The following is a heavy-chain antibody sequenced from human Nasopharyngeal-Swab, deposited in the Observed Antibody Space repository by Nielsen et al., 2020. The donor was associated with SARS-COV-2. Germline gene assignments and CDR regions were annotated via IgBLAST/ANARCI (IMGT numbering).Heavy chain of an antibody. V-gene: IGHV3-74*01. D-gene: IGHD6-25*01. CDR3: AGVRGAAAYDS. CDR1: GFTFPDAW. Sequence: GESLKISCAASGFTFPDAWMTWVRQAPGKGLAWVARIKTDGSETSYADSVKGRFTISRDNAKNTLYLQMNSLRDEDTAVYYCAGVRGAAAYDSRGQGTLVTVSS. CDR2: IKTDGSET. J-gene: IGHJ4*02.